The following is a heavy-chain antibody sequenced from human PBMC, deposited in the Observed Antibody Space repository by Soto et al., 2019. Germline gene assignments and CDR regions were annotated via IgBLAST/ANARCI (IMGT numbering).Heavy chain of an antibody. CDR1: GYSFSSYW. D-gene: IGHD3-22*01. J-gene: IGHJ4*02. V-gene: IGHV5-51*01. Sequence: ESLTISYTGSGYSFSSYWIGWVRQMPGKGLEWMGIIYPGDSDTRYSPSFQGQVTISADKSISTAYLQWSSLKASDTAMYYCARHYYYDSSGYYEDYWGQGTLVTVSS. CDR3: ARHYYYDSSGYYEDY. CDR2: IYPGDSDT.